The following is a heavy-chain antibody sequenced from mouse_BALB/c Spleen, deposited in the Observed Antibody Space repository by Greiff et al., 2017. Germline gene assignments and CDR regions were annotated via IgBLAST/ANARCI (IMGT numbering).Heavy chain of an antibody. J-gene: IGHJ1*01. Sequence: DVQLQESGPGLVKPSQSLSLTCTVTGYSITSDYAWNWIRQFPGNKLEWMGYISYSGSTSYNPSLKSRISITRDTSKNQFFLQLNSVTTEDTATYYCAIRLTWYFDVWGAGTTVTVSS. CDR2: ISYSGST. V-gene: IGHV3-2*02. CDR3: AIRLTWYFDV. CDR1: GYSITSDYA. D-gene: IGHD1-2*01.